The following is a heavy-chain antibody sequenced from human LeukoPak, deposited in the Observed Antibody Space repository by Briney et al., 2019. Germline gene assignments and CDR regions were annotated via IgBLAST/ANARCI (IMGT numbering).Heavy chain of an antibody. V-gene: IGHV1-58*01. D-gene: IGHD3-16*01. CDR3: AADMSGRYYYYYGMDV. J-gene: IGHJ6*02. CDR1: GFTFTSSA. Sequence: SVKVSCKASGFTFTSSAVQWVRQARGQRLEWIGWIVVGSGNTNYAQKFQERVTITRDMSTSTAYMELSSLRSEDTAVYYCAADMSGRYYYYYGMDVWGQGTTVTVSS. CDR2: IVVGSGNT.